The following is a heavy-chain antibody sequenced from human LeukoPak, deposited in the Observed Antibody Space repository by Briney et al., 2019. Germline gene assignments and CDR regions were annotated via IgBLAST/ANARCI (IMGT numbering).Heavy chain of an antibody. J-gene: IGHJ4*02. CDR2: IYYSGST. V-gene: IGHV4-59*01. D-gene: IGHD1-7*01. CDR3: ASSPTQEKLLTRGRYFDY. Sequence: SETLSLTCAVSGDSSTYYFWSWLRQPPGKGLEWIGYIYYSGSTNYNPSLKSRVTISVDTSKNQFSLKLSSVTAADTAVYYCASSPTQEKLLTRGRYFDYWGQGTLVTVSS. CDR1: GDSSTYYF.